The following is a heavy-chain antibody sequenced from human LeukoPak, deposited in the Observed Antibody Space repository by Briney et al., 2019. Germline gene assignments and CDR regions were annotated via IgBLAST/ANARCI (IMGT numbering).Heavy chain of an antibody. CDR1: GFTFNSFG. CDR2: ISSSSSTI. CDR3: ARSHQRVGIEDY. V-gene: IGHV3-48*04. J-gene: IGHJ4*02. Sequence: PGGSLRLSCAASGFTFNSFGMSWVRQAPGKGLEWLSYISSSSSTIYYADSVRGRFTISRDNAKNSLYLQINSLRADDTAVYYCARSHQRVGIEDYWGQGTPVTVSS. D-gene: IGHD1-26*01.